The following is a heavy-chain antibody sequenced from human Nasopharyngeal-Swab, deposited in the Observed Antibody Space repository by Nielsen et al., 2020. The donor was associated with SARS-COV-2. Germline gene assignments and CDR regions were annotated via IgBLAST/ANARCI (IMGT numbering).Heavy chain of an antibody. J-gene: IGHJ5*02. V-gene: IGHV4-39*01. Sequence: SETLSLTFTVSGGSISSYYWSWIRKPPGKGLEWIGSIYYSGSTYYNPSLKSRVTISVDTSKNQFSLKLSSVTAADTAVYYCARQVRGIAAAGTWFDPWGQGTLVTVSS. CDR3: ARQVRGIAAAGTWFDP. CDR2: IYYSGST. D-gene: IGHD6-13*01. CDR1: GGSISSYY.